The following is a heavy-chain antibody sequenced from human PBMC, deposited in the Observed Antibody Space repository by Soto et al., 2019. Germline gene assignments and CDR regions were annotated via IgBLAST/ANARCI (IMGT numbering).Heavy chain of an antibody. CDR1: GFTFSSYW. CDR3: ARDKHYDFWSGSYGMDV. CDR2: IKQDGSEK. Sequence: GGSLRLSCAASGFTFSSYWMSWVRQAPGKGLEWVANIKQDGSEKYYVDSVKGRFTISRDNAKNSLYLQMTSLRAEDTAVYYCARDKHYDFWSGSYGMDVWGQGTTVTVSS. J-gene: IGHJ6*02. D-gene: IGHD3-3*01. V-gene: IGHV3-7*01.